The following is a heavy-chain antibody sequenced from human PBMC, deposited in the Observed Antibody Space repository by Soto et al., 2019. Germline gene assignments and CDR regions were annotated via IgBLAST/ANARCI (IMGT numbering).Heavy chain of an antibody. Sequence: PVVSLILSCSTSGVIFINYPMTWVRQAPVKGLEWVSTISARGDKTYYSGSLKGLFTVSRDNSKNTLYLQMNTLGAEDTAIYYCTNYDFNGPTTTGDFDPWGQRTPVTVSS. CDR1: GVIFINYP. V-gene: IGHV3-23*01. CDR3: TNYDFNGPTTTGDFDP. D-gene: IGHD3-3*01. J-gene: IGHJ5*02. CDR2: ISARGDKT.